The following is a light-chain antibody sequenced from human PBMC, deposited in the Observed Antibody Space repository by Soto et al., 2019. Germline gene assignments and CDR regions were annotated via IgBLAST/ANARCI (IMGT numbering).Light chain of an antibody. V-gene: IGLV2-11*01. Sequence: QSALTQPRSVSGSPGQSVTISCTGTSSDTNYNSVSWFQQHPGKAPKLMIYDVNKRPSGVPDRFSGSKSGNTASLTISGLQAEDEADYHCCSYAGSSSLFGGGTKLTVL. CDR1: SSDTNYNS. CDR2: DVN. CDR3: CSYAGSSSL. J-gene: IGLJ3*02.